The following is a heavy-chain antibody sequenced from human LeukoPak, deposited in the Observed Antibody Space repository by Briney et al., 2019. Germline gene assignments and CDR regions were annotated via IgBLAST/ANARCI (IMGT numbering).Heavy chain of an antibody. V-gene: IGHV3-30*04. CDR2: ISYDGSNK. J-gene: IGHJ4*02. CDR1: GFTFSSYA. CDR3: ARTPGIAAAGQ. D-gene: IGHD6-13*01. Sequence: GGSLRLPCAASGFTFSSYAMHWVRQAPGKGLEWVAVISYDGSNKYYADSVKGRFTISRDNSKNTLYLQMNSLRAEDTAVYYCARTPGIAAAGQWGQGTLVTVSS.